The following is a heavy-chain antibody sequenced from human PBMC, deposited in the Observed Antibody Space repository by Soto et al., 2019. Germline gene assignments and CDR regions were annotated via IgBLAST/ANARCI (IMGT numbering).Heavy chain of an antibody. CDR2: IIPIFGTA. D-gene: IGHD7-27*01. J-gene: IGHJ6*02. CDR3: ARGRGNSGSDYYCYGMDV. V-gene: IGHV1-69*13. CDR1: GGTFSSYA. Sequence: GASVKVSCKASGGTFSSYAISWGGQAPGQGLEWMGGIIPIFGTANYAQKFQGRVTITADESTSTAYMELSSLRSEDTAVYYCARGRGNSGSDYYCYGMDVWGQGTTVTVSS.